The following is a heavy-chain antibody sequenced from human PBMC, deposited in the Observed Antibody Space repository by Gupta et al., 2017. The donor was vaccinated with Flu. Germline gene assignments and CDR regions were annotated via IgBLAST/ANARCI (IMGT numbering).Heavy chain of an antibody. Sequence: QVQLVQSGADVRKPGSSVKVSCKASGGTFDNYAISWLRQAPGQGLEWMGGVIPIFGTTNDAQKFQGRVTITADEYTSTAYMELSSLRSEDTAVYYCARVATLFGEVRYYYYMDVWGTGTTVTVS. CDR3: ARVATLFGEVRYYYYMDV. J-gene: IGHJ6*03. V-gene: IGHV1-69*01. D-gene: IGHD3-3*01. CDR1: GGTFDNYA. CDR2: VIPIFGTT.